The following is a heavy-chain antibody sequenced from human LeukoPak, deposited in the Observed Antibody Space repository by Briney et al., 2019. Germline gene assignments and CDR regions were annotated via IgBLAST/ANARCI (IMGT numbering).Heavy chain of an antibody. CDR3: ANNFHY. Sequence: PGRSLRLSCAASGFTFSNYGMHWVRQAQGKGREWVGVIWHDGSNKYYADSVKGRFAISRDNSKNTLYLQMNSLRAEDTAVYYCANNFHYWGQGTLVTVSS. CDR2: IWHDGSNK. V-gene: IGHV3-33*06. CDR1: GFTFSNYG. J-gene: IGHJ4*02.